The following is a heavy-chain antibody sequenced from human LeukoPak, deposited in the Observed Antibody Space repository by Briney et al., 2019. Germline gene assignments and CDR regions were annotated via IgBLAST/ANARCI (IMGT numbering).Heavy chain of an antibody. CDR1: GGSISSSSYY. D-gene: IGHD5-12*01. CDR2: IYYSGST. J-gene: IGHJ3*02. Sequence: SETLSLTCTVSGGSISSSSYYWGWIRQPPGKGLEWIGSIYYSGSTYYNPSLKSRVTISVDTSKNQFSLKLSSVTAADTAVYYCARFGTHSGYDRARAFDIWGQGTMVTVSS. V-gene: IGHV4-39*07. CDR3: ARFGTHSGYDRARAFDI.